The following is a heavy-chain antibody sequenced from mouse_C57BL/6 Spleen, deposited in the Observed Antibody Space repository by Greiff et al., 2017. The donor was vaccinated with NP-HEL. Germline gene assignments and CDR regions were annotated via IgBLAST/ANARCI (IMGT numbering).Heavy chain of an antibody. CDR2: ISDGGSYT. D-gene: IGHD4-1*01. CDR1: GFTFSSYA. V-gene: IGHV5-4*01. Sequence: EVHLVESGGGLVKPGGSLKLSCAASGFTFSSYAMSWVRQTPEKRLEWVATISDGGSYTYYPDNAKGRFTISRDNAKNNLYLQMSHLKSEDTAMYYCARDNWDYWYFDVWGTGTTVTVSS. J-gene: IGHJ1*03. CDR3: ARDNWDYWYFDV.